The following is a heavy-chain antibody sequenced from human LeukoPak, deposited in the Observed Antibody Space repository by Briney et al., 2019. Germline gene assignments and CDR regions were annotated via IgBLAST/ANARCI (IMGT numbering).Heavy chain of an antibody. CDR2: IYYSGST. Sequence: SETLSLTCTVSGGSISSSSYYWGWIRQPPGTGLEWIGSIYYSGSTYYNPSLKSRVTISVDTSKNQFSLKLSSVTAADTAVYYCASPRHYYDSSGYYPLDYWGQGTLVTVSS. V-gene: IGHV4-39*01. CDR1: GGSISSSSYY. J-gene: IGHJ4*02. CDR3: ASPRHYYDSSGYYPLDY. D-gene: IGHD3-22*01.